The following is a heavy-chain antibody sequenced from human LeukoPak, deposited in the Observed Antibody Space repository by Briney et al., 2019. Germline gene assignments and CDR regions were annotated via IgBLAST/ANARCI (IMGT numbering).Heavy chain of an antibody. D-gene: IGHD2-15*01. Sequence: GGSLRLSCAASGFSFSYYSMHWVRQAPGKGLECVSSISSASSYIYYADSVEGRFTISRDNAKNSLYLQMNSLRAEDTAVYYCARGFDGRSAFDVWGQGTMVTVSS. CDR1: GFSFSYYS. CDR3: ARGFDGRSAFDV. J-gene: IGHJ3*01. V-gene: IGHV3-21*01. CDR2: ISSASSYI.